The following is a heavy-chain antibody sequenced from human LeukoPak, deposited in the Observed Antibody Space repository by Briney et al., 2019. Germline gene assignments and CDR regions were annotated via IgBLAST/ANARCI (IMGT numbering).Heavy chain of an antibody. J-gene: IGHJ4*02. CDR1: GYSFTGYY. CDR3: ARSRDSSGSYYFDY. CDR2: INPHSGGT. D-gene: IGHD3-22*01. V-gene: IGHV1-2*02. Sequence: ASLKVSRKASGYSFTGYYMHWVRQTPGQGLEWMGWINPHSGGTNYAPKFQGRVTMTRDMSTSTVYMELSSLRSEDTAVYYCARSRDSSGSYYFDYWGQGTLVTVSS.